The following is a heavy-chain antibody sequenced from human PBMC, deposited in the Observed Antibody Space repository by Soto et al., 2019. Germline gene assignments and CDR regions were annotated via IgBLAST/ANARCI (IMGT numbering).Heavy chain of an antibody. D-gene: IGHD6-6*01. J-gene: IGHJ4*02. CDR2: MSYAGTYK. CDR1: GFTFSDYG. V-gene: IGHV3-30*18. Sequence: GGSLRLSCAVSGFTFSDYGMHWVRQAPGKGLEWVAVMSYAGTYKYYADSVKGRFTISRDLSGNTLFLQMNNLRLEDTAVYFCAKEMYPRTVLDSSSPWGDYWGQGTLVTVSS. CDR3: AKEMYPRTVLDSSSPWGDY.